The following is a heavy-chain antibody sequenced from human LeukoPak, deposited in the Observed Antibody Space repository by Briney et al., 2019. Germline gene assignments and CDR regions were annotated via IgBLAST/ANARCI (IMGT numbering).Heavy chain of an antibody. V-gene: IGHV1-2*02. CDR2: INPNSGGT. D-gene: IGHD3-22*01. J-gene: IGHJ4*02. CDR1: GYTFTGYY. CDR3: ARALDSSGYFDY. Sequence: GASVKVSCKASGYTFTGYYMHWVRQAPGQGLEWMGWINPNSGGTNYAQRFQGRVTMTRDTSISTAYMELSRLRSDDTAVYYCARALDSSGYFDYWGQGTLVTVSS.